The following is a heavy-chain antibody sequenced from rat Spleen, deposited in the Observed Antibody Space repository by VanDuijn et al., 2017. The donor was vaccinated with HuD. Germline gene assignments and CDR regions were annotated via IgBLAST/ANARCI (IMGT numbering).Heavy chain of an antibody. CDR2: ISTGGDNT. J-gene: IGHJ2*01. V-gene: IGHV5S14*01. CDR1: GFTFSNYD. CDR3: ARLGYNPFDS. Sequence: EVQLVESGGGLVQPGRSMKLSCAASGFTFSNYDLAWVRQTPTKGLEWVASISTGGDNTHYRHSVKGRFTISRDNVKNTQYLQMDSLSSEDTATYYCARLGYNPFDSWGQGVMVTVSS. D-gene: IGHD1-5*01.